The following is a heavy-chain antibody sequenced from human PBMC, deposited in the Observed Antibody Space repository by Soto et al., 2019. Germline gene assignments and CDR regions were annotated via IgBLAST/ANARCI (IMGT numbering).Heavy chain of an antibody. J-gene: IGHJ4*02. D-gene: IGHD3-10*01. CDR2: ISDDGNNK. Sequence: QVQLVESGGGVVQPGRSLRLSCAASGFIFGNYAVHWVRQAPGRGLEWLAVISDDGNNKYYADSVKGRFTISRDNSKNTLYLQMNSLRAEDTAVYFRGKVSGTLVRGILDSWGQGTLVTVSS. CDR1: GFIFGNYA. V-gene: IGHV3-30*04. CDR3: GKVSGTLVRGILDS.